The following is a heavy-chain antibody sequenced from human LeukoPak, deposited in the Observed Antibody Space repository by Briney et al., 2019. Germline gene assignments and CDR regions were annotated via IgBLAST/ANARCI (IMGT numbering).Heavy chain of an antibody. CDR2: ISYDGSKK. Sequence: PGGSLRLSCAASGFKFSSYGIHWVRQAPGKGLQWVALISYDGSKKYYADSVKGRFTISRDNAKNTLYLQMNSLRAEDTAVYYCTRDITLTRGGRSDYWGQGTLVTVSA. J-gene: IGHJ4*02. D-gene: IGHD3-10*01. CDR1: GFKFSSYG. V-gene: IGHV3-30*03. CDR3: TRDITLTRGGRSDY.